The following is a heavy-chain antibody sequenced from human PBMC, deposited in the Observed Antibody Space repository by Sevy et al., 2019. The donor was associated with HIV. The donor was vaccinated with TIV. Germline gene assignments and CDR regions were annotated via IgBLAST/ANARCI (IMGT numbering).Heavy chain of an antibody. CDR3: ARLDYGDYVDY. CDR1: GGSISSSSYY. CDR2: IYYSGST. Sequence: SETLSLTCTVSGGSISSSSYYWGWIRQPPGKGLEWIGSIYYSGSTYYNPSLKSRVTISVDTSKNQFSLKLSSVTVADTAVYYCARLDYGDYVDYWGQGTLVTVSS. D-gene: IGHD4-17*01. J-gene: IGHJ4*02. V-gene: IGHV4-39*01.